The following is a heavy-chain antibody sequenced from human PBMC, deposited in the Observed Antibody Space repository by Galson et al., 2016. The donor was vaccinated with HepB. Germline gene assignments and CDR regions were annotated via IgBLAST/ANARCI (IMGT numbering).Heavy chain of an antibody. D-gene: IGHD3-10*01. J-gene: IGHJ4*02. V-gene: IGHV4-31*03. CDR2: IYYSGTT. Sequence: TLSLTCTVSGVSISSDPNYWSWIRQHPGTGLEWIGYIYYSGTTYYNPSLKSRVTISVDTSRNQFSLRLNFLTAADTAMYFCARARRSGSGWFFDYWGQGALVTVSS. CDR1: GVSISSDPNY. CDR3: ARARRSGSGWFFDY.